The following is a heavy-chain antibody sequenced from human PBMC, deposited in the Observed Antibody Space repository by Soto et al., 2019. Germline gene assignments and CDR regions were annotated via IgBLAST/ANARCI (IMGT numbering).Heavy chain of an antibody. CDR3: AKGPPGVIVYSYTDV. CDR1: GFTFSSYA. V-gene: IGHV3-23*01. CDR2: ISGSGGGT. Sequence: EGQLLESGGGLVQPGGSLRLSCAASGFTFSSYAMSWVRQAPGKGLEWVSAISGSGGGTYYADSVKGRFTISRDNSKNTLYLQMNSLRAEDTAVYYGAKGPPGVIVYSYTDVGGKGTTVTVSS. J-gene: IGHJ6*03. D-gene: IGHD2-21*01.